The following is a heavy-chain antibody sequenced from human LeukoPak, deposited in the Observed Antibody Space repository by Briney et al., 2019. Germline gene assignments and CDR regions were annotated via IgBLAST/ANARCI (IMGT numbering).Heavy chain of an antibody. CDR3: AKGDDIGNQSRAYYFDN. D-gene: IGHD5-24*01. J-gene: IGHJ4*02. V-gene: IGHV3-23*01. CDR2: TGLNSVNT. CDR1: GFTFSRHA. Sequence: QPGGSLRLSCAASGFTFSRHAMSWVRQAPGKGLEWVSTTGLNSVNTLCVDSVKGRCTVSRDNSRNTLDLQIDNLRVDDTAVYYCAKGDDIGNQSRAYYFDNCGQGTLVTVSS.